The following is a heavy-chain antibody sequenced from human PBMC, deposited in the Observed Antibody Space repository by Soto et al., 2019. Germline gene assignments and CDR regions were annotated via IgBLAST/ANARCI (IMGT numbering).Heavy chain of an antibody. CDR2: IYSGGYT. V-gene: IGHV3-53*01. CDR3: ATQRGGGGY. D-gene: IGHD6-25*01. CDR1: GFTVSNNY. J-gene: IGHJ4*02. Sequence: EVQLVESGGGLIQPGGSLRLSCAVSGFTVSNNYMSWVRQAPGKGLEGVSVIYSGGYTAYGDSVKGRFTISRDNSKNTLYLQMKGREAADPAGFYWATQRGGGGYWGQGTLVTVSS.